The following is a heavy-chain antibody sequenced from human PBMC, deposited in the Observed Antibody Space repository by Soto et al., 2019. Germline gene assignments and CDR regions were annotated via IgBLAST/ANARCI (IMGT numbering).Heavy chain of an antibody. CDR2: IYHSGTT. Sequence: PSETLSLTCAVSGGSISSGGYSWSWIRQPPGKGLEWIGYIYHSGTTYYNPSLKSRVTISVDRSKNQFSLKLSSVTAADTAVYYCARAHYGDYGYGMEVWGQRTTVTVS. CDR3: ARAHYGDYGYGMEV. V-gene: IGHV4-30-2*01. CDR1: GGSISSGGYS. J-gene: IGHJ6*02. D-gene: IGHD4-17*01.